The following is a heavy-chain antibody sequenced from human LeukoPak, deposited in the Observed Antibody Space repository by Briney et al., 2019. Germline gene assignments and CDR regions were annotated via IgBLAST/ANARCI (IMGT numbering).Heavy chain of an antibody. V-gene: IGHV4-34*01. J-gene: IGHJ4*02. CDR2: INHSGST. D-gene: IGHD6-13*01. CDR3: ARHQPWAAAVY. CDR1: GGSFSGYY. Sequence: PSETLSLTCAVYGGSFSGYYWSWIRQPPGKGLEWIGEINHSGSTNYNPSLKSRVTISVDTSKSQFSLKLSSVTAADTAVYYCARHQPWAAAVYWGQGTLVTVSS.